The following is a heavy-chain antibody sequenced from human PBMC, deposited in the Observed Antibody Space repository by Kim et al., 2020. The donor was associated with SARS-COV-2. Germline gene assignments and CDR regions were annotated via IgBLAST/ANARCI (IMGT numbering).Heavy chain of an antibody. D-gene: IGHD3-10*01. CDR3: TTGPMGIRSKGY. J-gene: IGHJ4*02. Sequence: GGSLRLSCAASGFTFSNAWMSWVRQAPGKGLEWVGRIKNKTDGGTTDYAAPVKGRFTISRDDSKNTLYLQMNSLKTEDTAVYYCTTGPMGIRSKGYWGQGTLVTVSS. CDR1: GFTFSNAW. V-gene: IGHV3-15*01. CDR2: IKNKTDGGTT.